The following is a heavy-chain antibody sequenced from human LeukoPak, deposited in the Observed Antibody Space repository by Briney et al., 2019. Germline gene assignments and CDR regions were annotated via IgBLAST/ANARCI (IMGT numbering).Heavy chain of an antibody. D-gene: IGHD3-10*01. CDR1: GFTFSSYW. Sequence: GGSLRLSCAASGFTFSSYWMHWVRQAPGKGLVWVSRINSVGSSTSYADSVKGRFTISRDNAKNTLYLQMNSLRAEDTAVYYCARDFWSASGSGPFDYWGQGTLVTVSS. CDR2: INSVGSST. CDR3: ARDFWSASGSGPFDY. J-gene: IGHJ4*02. V-gene: IGHV3-74*01.